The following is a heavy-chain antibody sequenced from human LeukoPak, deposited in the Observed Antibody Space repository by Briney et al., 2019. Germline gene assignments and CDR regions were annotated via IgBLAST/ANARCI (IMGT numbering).Heavy chain of an antibody. D-gene: IGHD3-22*01. Sequence: SETLSLTCTVSGASISGSYWNWVRQPPGSGLEWIGYVYSSGSTDYNPSLKSRVAISVDASKNQFSLKLTSVTAADTAVYYCANSYDSKIVPFDNWGQGALVTVSS. CDR3: ANSYDSKIVPFDN. CDR1: GASISGSY. J-gene: IGHJ4*02. V-gene: IGHV4-4*09. CDR2: VYSSGST.